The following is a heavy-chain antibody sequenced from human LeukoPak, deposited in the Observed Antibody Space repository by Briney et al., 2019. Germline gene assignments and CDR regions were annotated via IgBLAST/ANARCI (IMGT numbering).Heavy chain of an antibody. J-gene: IGHJ4*02. CDR3: ARETGYCSGGSCHAFDY. Sequence: GASVKVPCKASGYTFTGYYMHWVRQAPGQGLEWMGWINPNSGGTNYEQKFQGRVTMTRDTSISTAYMELSRLRSDDTAVDYCARETGYCSGGSCHAFDYWGQGTLVTVSS. D-gene: IGHD2-15*01. CDR1: GYTFTGYY. CDR2: INPNSGGT. V-gene: IGHV1-2*02.